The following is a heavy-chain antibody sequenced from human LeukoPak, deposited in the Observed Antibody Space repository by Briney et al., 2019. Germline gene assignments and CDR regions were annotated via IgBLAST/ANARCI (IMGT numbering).Heavy chain of an antibody. CDR1: GFTFSSYA. CDR2: FSGSGGTT. J-gene: IGHJ6*03. CDR3: ANGNRCTSPNCLGYYYFYMDV. Sequence: GGSLRLSCAASGFTFSSYAMNLVRQAPGRGLEWVSGFSGSGGTTYYADSVKGRFTISRDNSKNTLYLQVNSLRAEDTAVYYCANGNRCTSPNCLGYYYFYMDVWGKGTTVTVSS. D-gene: IGHD2-8*01. V-gene: IGHV3-23*01.